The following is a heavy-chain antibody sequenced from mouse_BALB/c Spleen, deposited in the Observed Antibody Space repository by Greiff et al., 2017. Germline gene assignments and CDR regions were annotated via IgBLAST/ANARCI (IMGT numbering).Heavy chain of an antibody. Sequence: EVQVVESGGGLVKPGGSLKLSCAASGFTFSSYTMSWVRQTPEKRLEWVATISSGGSYTYYPDSVKGRFTISRDNAKNTLYLQMSSLKSEDTAMYYCARAPYFDYWGQGTTLTVSS. V-gene: IGHV5-6-4*01. CDR1: GFTFSSYT. CDR2: ISSGGSYT. J-gene: IGHJ2*01. CDR3: ARAPYFDY.